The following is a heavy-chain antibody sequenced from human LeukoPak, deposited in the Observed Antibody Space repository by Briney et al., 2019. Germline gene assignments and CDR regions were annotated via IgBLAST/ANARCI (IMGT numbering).Heavy chain of an antibody. CDR1: GFTFSSYA. D-gene: IGHD3-22*01. CDR3: AKVLYYYDSSGYYYERPFDY. J-gene: IGHJ4*02. V-gene: IGHV3-23*01. Sequence: GGSLRLSCAASGFTFSSYAMSWVRQVPGKGLEWVSAISGSGGSTYYADSVKGRFTISRDNSKNTLYLQMNSLRAEDTAVYYCAKVLYYYDSSGYYYERPFDYWGQGTLVTVSS. CDR2: ISGSGGST.